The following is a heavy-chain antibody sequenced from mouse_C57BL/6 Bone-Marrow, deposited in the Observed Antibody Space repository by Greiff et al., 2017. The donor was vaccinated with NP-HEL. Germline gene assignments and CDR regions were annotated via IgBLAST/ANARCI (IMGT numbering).Heavy chain of an antibody. V-gene: IGHV5-12*01. CDR1: GFTFSDYY. J-gene: IGHJ1*03. Sequence: EVKLMEPGGGLVQPGGSLKLSCAASGFTFSDYYMYWVRQTPEKRLEWVAYISNGGGSTYYPDTVKGRSTISRDNAKNTLYLHMSRLKSEDTAMYDCASGAHYYYGSSYGYFDFWGTGTTVTVSS. CDR3: ASGAHYYYGSSYGYFDF. D-gene: IGHD1-1*01. CDR2: ISNGGGST.